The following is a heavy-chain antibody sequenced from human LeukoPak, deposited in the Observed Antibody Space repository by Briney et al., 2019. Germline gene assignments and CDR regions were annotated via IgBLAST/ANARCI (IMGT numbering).Heavy chain of an antibody. J-gene: IGHJ4*02. CDR1: GGSVSSDSYF. D-gene: IGHD2-2*01. Sequence: PSETLSLTCSVSGGSVSSDSYFWNWVRQAPGKGLEWVSYIGAAGSTIYYADSVKGRFTISRDNAKNSLFLQMNSLRAEDTAVYYCARDSSTYAGPPDYWGQGTLVTVSS. CDR3: ARDSSTYAGPPDY. V-gene: IGHV3-48*01. CDR2: IGAAGSTI.